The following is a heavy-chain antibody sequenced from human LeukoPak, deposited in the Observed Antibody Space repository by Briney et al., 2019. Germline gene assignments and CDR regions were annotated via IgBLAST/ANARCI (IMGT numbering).Heavy chain of an antibody. CDR3: ARGPWVGATNIIDY. Sequence: GGSLRLSCAASGFTFSSYTMNWVRQAPGKGLEWVSYISSSGSTIYYADSVKGRFTISRDNAKNSLYLQMNSLRAEDTAVYYCARGPWVGATNIIDYWGQGTLVTVSS. J-gene: IGHJ4*02. CDR1: GFTFSSYT. D-gene: IGHD1-26*01. V-gene: IGHV3-48*04. CDR2: ISSSGSTI.